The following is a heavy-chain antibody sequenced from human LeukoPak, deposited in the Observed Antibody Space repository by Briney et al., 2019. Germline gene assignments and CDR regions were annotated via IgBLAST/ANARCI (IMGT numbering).Heavy chain of an antibody. J-gene: IGHJ4*02. D-gene: IGHD6-19*01. CDR2: IDNSGST. CDR1: GGHIDSVY. Sequence: SETLSLTCSVSGGHIDSVYWNWIRQPPGKGLEWIGYIDNSGSTKYNPSLQSQITMSRDTSKKQFSLKLTSVTAADTATYYCASGAGWLIDYWGQGTLVSVSS. V-gene: IGHV4-4*08. CDR3: ASGAGWLIDY.